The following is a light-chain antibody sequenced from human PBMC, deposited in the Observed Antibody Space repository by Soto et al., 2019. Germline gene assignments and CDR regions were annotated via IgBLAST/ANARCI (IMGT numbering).Light chain of an antibody. CDR1: QSVSSK. CDR2: GAS. CDR3: QQYNSWLWT. J-gene: IGKJ1*01. V-gene: IGKV3-15*01. Sequence: EIVMTQSPATLSASPGEGATLPCRASQSVSSKLACYQQKPGQAPSLLIYGASTRATGIPARFSGSGSGTDFSLIISNLQSEDSAVYCCQQYNSWLWTFGRGTKVEIK.